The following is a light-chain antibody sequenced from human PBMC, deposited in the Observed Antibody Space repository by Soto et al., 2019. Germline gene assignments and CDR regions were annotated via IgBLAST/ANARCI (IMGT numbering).Light chain of an antibody. Sequence: QSVLTQPASVSGSPGQSITISCTVTSSDVGGYNYVSWYQQHPGKAPKLLIYEVSNRPSGVSDRFSGSKSGNTASLTISGLQAEDEADYYCSSYTSTDTYVSGTGTKVTVL. J-gene: IGLJ1*01. CDR2: EVS. CDR3: SSYTSTDTYV. CDR1: SSDVGGYNY. V-gene: IGLV2-14*01.